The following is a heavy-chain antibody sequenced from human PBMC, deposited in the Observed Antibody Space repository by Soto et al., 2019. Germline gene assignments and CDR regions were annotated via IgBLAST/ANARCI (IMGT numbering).Heavy chain of an antibody. CDR3: VRGRQVTAPGTNCDY. CDR2: ISSSSSTI. Sequence: EVQLVESGGGLVQPGGSLRLSGVGSGFTFRSYSMNWVRQAPGKGLEWVSYISSSSSTIYYAYSVKGRFTISRDNAENSLYLQMNSLRAEDTALYYWVRGRQVTAPGTNCDYLGQGTLFTLSS. J-gene: IGHJ4*02. D-gene: IGHD3-9*01. CDR1: GFTFRSYS. V-gene: IGHV3-48*01.